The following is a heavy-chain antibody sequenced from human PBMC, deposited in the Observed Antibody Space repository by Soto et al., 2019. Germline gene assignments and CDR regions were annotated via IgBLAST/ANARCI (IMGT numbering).Heavy chain of an antibody. Sequence: GGFLRLSCAASGFTFRSYAMSWVRQDTGKGLEWVSAISGSGGSTYYADSVKGRFTISRDNSKNTLYLQMNSLRAEDTAVYYCANLNWNAWFDPWGQGTLVNVSS. CDR3: ANLNWNAWFDP. CDR2: ISGSGGST. D-gene: IGHD1-20*01. CDR1: GFTFRSYA. J-gene: IGHJ5*02. V-gene: IGHV3-23*01.